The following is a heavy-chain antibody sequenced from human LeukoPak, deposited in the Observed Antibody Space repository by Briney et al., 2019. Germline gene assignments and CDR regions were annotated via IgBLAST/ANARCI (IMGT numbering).Heavy chain of an antibody. CDR1: GFTFDDYG. Sequence: GSLRLSCAASGFTFDDYGMSWVRQAPGKGLEWVSGILWNGGSTGYADSVKGRFTISRDNVKNSLYLQMNSLRAEDTALYYCARTMVRGVNAPGFDYWGQGTLVTVSS. CDR2: ILWNGGST. D-gene: IGHD3-10*01. CDR3: ARTMVRGVNAPGFDY. V-gene: IGHV3-20*04. J-gene: IGHJ4*02.